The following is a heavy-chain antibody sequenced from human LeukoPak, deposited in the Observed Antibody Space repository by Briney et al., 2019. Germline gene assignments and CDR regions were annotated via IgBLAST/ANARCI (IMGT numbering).Heavy chain of an antibody. D-gene: IGHD4-23*01. Sequence: GGSLRLSCAASGFTFSSYWMSWVCQAPGKGLEWVANIKQDGSEKYYVDSVKGRFTISRDNAKNSLYLQMNSLRAEDTAVYYCAREYCGGSSGYNWFDPWGQGTLVTVSS. CDR2: IKQDGSEK. J-gene: IGHJ5*02. CDR1: GFTFSSYW. CDR3: AREYCGGSSGYNWFDP. V-gene: IGHV3-7*01.